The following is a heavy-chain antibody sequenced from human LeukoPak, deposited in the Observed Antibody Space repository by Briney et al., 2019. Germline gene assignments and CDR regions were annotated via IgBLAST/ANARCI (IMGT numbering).Heavy chain of an antibody. CDR2: ITSRGDYA. D-gene: IGHD5-24*01. Sequence: GGSLRLSCAASGFTFSTYSMNWVRQAPGKGLEWVSSITSRGDYAYYADSVKGRFTISRDNSKNSLYLQMSSLRAEDTAVYYCARAEMATITYPDYWGQGTLVTVSS. CDR1: GFTFSTYS. CDR3: ARAEMATITYPDY. J-gene: IGHJ4*02. V-gene: IGHV3-21*01.